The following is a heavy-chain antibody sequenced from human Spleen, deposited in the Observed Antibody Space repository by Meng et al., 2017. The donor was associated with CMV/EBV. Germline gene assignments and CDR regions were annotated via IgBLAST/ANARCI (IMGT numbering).Heavy chain of an antibody. CDR1: GFTFDDYG. J-gene: IGHJ4*02. V-gene: IGHV3-20*04. CDR2: INWNGGRT. CDR3: ARSGISTMSFDY. D-gene: IGHD3-22*01. Sequence: GGSLRLSCAASGFTFDDYGMSWVRQVPGKGLEWVSSINWNGGRTGYADSVKGRFTISRDNAKDSLYLQMDSLRAEDTALYYCARSGISTMSFDYWGQGTVVTVSS.